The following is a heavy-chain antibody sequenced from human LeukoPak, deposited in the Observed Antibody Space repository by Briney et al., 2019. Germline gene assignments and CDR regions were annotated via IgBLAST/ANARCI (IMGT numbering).Heavy chain of an antibody. Sequence: SETLSLTCAVYGGSFSGYYWSWIRQPPGKGLEWIGEINHSGSTYYNPSLKSRVTISVDTSKNQFSLKLSSVTAADTAVYYCARQYYDFWSGPNWFDPWGQGTLVTVSS. V-gene: IGHV4-34*01. J-gene: IGHJ5*02. CDR1: GGSFSGYY. CDR2: INHSGST. D-gene: IGHD3-3*01. CDR3: ARQYYDFWSGPNWFDP.